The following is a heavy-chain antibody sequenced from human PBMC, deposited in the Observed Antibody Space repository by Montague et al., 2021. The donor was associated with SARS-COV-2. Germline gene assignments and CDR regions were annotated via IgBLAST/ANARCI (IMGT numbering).Heavy chain of an antibody. J-gene: IGHJ6*02. D-gene: IGHD5-12*01. V-gene: IGHV3-11*05. CDR1: EFTFSDNY. CDR2: ISSSSRDI. CDR3: ARERRVVATGSHYGMDV. Sequence: SLSLSFAASEFTFSDNYMSWIRQAPGKGLEWVSYISSSSRDIKYADSVKGRFTISRDNVESSLYLQMNSLRGEDTAVYYCARERRVVATGSHYGMDVWGPGTTVIVSS.